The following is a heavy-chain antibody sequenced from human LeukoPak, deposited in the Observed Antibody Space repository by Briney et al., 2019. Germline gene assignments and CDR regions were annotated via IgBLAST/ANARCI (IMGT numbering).Heavy chain of an antibody. CDR2: INHSGST. J-gene: IGHJ5*02. CDR3: ARAGYYGSGSYPQGFDP. CDR1: GGSFSGYY. D-gene: IGHD3-10*01. V-gene: IGHV4-34*01. Sequence: SETLSLTCAVYGGSFSGYYWSWIRQPPGKGLEWIGEINHSGSTNYNPSLKSRVTISVDTSKNQFSLKLSSVTAADTAVYYCARAGYYGSGSYPQGFDPWGQGTLVTVSS.